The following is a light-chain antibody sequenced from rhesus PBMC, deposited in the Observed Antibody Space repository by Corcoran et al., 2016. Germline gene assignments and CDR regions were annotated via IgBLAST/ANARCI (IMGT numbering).Light chain of an antibody. Sequence: DIQMTQSPSSLSASVGDTVTITCRASQSISNWLAWYQQKPGKAPKHLIYKASTLQRGVSSRFSGRGSGTDFTLTISSLQSEDFATYYCQPYNSSPYSFGLGTKVEIK. CDR2: KAS. J-gene: IGKJ2*01. CDR1: QSISNW. V-gene: IGKV1-22*01. CDR3: QPYNSSPYS.